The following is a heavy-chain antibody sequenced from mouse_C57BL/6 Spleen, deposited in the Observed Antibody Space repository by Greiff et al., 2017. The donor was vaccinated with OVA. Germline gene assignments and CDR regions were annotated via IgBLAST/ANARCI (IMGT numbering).Heavy chain of an antibody. Sequence: EVQLVESGGGLVKPGGSLKLSCAASGFTFSDYGMHWVRQAPEKGLEWVAYISSGSSTIYYADTVKGRFTISRDNAKNTLFLQMTSLRSEDTAMYYCAIRDYYGSLYAMDYWGQGTSVTVSS. CDR1: GFTFSDYG. CDR3: AIRDYYGSLYAMDY. V-gene: IGHV5-17*01. J-gene: IGHJ4*01. CDR2: ISSGSSTI. D-gene: IGHD1-1*01.